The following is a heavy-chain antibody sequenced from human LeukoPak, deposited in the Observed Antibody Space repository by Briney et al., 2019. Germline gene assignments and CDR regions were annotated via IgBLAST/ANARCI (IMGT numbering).Heavy chain of an antibody. CDR3: ARVTMVRGVITLPFDY. CDR1: GYTFTSYG. D-gene: IGHD3-10*01. Sequence: SVKVSCKASGYTFTSYGISWVRQAPGQGLEWMGGIIPIFGTANYAQKFQGRVTITADESTSTAYMELSSLRSEDTAVYYCARVTMVRGVITLPFDYWGQGTLVTVSS. V-gene: IGHV1-69*13. CDR2: IIPIFGTA. J-gene: IGHJ4*02.